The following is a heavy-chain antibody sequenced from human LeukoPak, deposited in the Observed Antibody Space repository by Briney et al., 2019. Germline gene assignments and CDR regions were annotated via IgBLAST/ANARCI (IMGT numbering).Heavy chain of an antibody. D-gene: IGHD3-10*01. CDR3: ARDFGSVVRGWFV. V-gene: IGHV3-7*01. CDR2: IKQGGSEK. Sequence: GGSLRLSCAASGFTFSNYYMNWVRQAPGKGLQWVASIKQGGSEKFYVDSVKGRFTVSRDDTKNSVYLQMNSLRAEDTAVYYCARDFGSVVRGWFVWGQGTLVTVSS. J-gene: IGHJ4*02. CDR1: GFTFSNYY.